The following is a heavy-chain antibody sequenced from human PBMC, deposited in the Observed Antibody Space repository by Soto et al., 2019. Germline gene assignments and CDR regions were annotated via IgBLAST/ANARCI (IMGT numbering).Heavy chain of an antibody. Sequence: SCAASGFTFSNYAMSWVRQAPEKGLEWVSSITGDGGSTYHADSVKGRFTISRDNSKNTLFLQMNSLRAEDTAVYYCATTVDSSERYPGWGQGTLVTVSS. J-gene: IGHJ4*02. D-gene: IGHD6-19*01. V-gene: IGHV3-23*01. CDR2: ITGDGGST. CDR3: ATTVDSSERYPG. CDR1: GFTFSNYA.